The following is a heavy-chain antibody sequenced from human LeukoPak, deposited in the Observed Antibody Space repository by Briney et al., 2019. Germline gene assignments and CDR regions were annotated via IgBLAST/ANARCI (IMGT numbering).Heavy chain of an antibody. V-gene: IGHV3-74*01. CDR3: ARGAMWAYYFDF. D-gene: IGHD2-2*01. CDR2: INTDGSST. Sequence: PGGSLRLSCAASGFTFSSYWMHWVRQAPGKGLVWVSRINTDGSSTSYADSVKGRFTISRDNAKNTLYLQMNSLRAEDTAVYYCARGAMWAYYFDFWGQGTLVTVSS. J-gene: IGHJ4*02. CDR1: GFTFSSYW.